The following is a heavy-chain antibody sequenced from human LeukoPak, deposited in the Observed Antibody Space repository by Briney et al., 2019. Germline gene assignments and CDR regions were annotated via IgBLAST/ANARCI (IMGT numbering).Heavy chain of an antibody. CDR1: GGSISSYY. J-gene: IGHJ4*02. V-gene: IGHV4-59*01. D-gene: IGHD5-12*01. CDR3: ARKYNGYGGWIDY. CDR2: IYYSGST. Sequence: PSETLSLTCTVSGGSISSYYWSWIRQPPGKGLEWIGYIYYSGSTNCNPSVKSRVAMSVDTSKKQFSLKLSSVTAADTAVYYCARKYNGYGGWIDYWAQGTLVTVSS.